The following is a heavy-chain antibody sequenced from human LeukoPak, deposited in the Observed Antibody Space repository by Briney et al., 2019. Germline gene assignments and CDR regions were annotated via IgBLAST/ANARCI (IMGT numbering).Heavy chain of an antibody. J-gene: IGHJ4*02. V-gene: IGHV3-11*01. CDR2: ISSSGSTI. CDR3: ARDLGTGVIVVGSFDY. D-gene: IGHD3-22*01. CDR1: GFTFSDYY. Sequence: GGSLRLSCAASGFTFSDYYMSWIRQAPGKGLEWVSYISSSGSTIYYADSVKGRFTISKDNAKNSLYLQMNSLRAEDTAVYYCARDLGTGVIVVGSFDYWGQGTLVTVSS.